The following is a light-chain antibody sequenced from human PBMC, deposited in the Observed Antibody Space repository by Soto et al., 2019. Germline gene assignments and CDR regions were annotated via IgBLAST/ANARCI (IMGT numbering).Light chain of an antibody. J-gene: IGKJ4*01. CDR3: QQYEDWPPIT. CDR2: GAS. CDR1: QSVSSS. Sequence: EIVMTQSPGTVSMSPGERATLSCRASQSVSSSLAWYQQKPGQAPRLLIYGASIRATGVPSRFSSSGSGLEFTLTISSPQSEDFAVYYCQQYEDWPPITFGGGTKVEI. V-gene: IGKV3-15*01.